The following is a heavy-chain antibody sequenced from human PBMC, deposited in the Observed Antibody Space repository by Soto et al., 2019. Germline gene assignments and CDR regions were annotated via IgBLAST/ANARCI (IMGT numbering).Heavy chain of an antibody. J-gene: IGHJ4*02. CDR2: INPNSGAT. D-gene: IGHD3-22*01. V-gene: IGHV1-2*02. CDR1: GYMFTGHY. CDR3: APPYPDSSGYFDH. Sequence: QVQLVQSGTEVKKPVASVKVSCKASGYMFTGHYMHWVRQAPGQGLEYMGWINPNSGATNYAQKFQGRVTMTWDTSISTDYVELSRLRSDDTAVYYCAPPYPDSSGYFDHWGQGTLVTVSS.